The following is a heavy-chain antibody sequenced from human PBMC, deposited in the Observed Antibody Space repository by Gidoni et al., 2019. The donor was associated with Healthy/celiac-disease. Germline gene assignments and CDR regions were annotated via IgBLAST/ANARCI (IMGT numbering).Heavy chain of an antibody. CDR1: GYSFTSYW. Sequence: EVQLVQSGAEVKKPGASLKISCKGSGYSFTSYWIGWVRQMPGKGLEWMGIIYPGDSDTRYSPSFQGQVTISADKSSSTAYLQWSSLKASDTAMYYCARQVSYYSSSGPYYYYYYMDVWGKGTTVTVSS. D-gene: IGHD6-6*01. J-gene: IGHJ6*03. CDR3: ARQVSYYSSSGPYYYYYYMDV. V-gene: IGHV5-51*01. CDR2: IYPGDSDT.